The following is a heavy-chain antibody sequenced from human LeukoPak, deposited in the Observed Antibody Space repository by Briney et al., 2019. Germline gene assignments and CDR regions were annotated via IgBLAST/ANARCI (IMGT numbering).Heavy chain of an antibody. CDR3: ASHPATTVTTFDY. D-gene: IGHD4-17*01. CDR2: IRYDGSNK. Sequence: GGSLRLSCAASGFTFSSYGMHWVRQAPGKGLEGVAFIRYDGSNKYYADSVKGRFTISRDNSKNTLYLQMNSLRAEDTAVYYCASHPATTVTTFDYWGQGTLVTVSS. V-gene: IGHV3-30*02. CDR1: GFTFSSYG. J-gene: IGHJ4*02.